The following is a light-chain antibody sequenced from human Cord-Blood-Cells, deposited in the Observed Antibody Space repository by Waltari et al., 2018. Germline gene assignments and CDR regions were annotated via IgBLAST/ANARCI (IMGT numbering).Light chain of an antibody. CDR3: QPYGSFPWT. J-gene: IGKJ1*01. CDR2: GAS. V-gene: IGKV3-20*01. Sequence: EIVLTQSPGTLSLSPGERATLSCRASQSVSSSYLAWYQQKPGQAPRLLIYGASSRATGIPDRVSGSWSGTYFTLTISRLEAEGFAVYYCQPYGSFPWTVGQGTKVEIK. CDR1: QSVSSSY.